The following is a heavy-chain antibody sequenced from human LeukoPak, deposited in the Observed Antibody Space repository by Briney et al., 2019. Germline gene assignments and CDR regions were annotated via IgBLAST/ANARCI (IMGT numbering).Heavy chain of an antibody. Sequence: GGSLRLSCAGSGFTFSSHWIGWVRQAPGKGLEWVAHINQDGSQKYYVDSVEGRFAISRDNSKNTLYLQMNSLRAEDTAVYYCAKDLGGEGWLEYYFDYWGQGTLVTVSS. V-gene: IGHV3-7*03. J-gene: IGHJ4*02. D-gene: IGHD1-26*01. CDR2: INQDGSQK. CDR3: AKDLGGEGWLEYYFDY. CDR1: GFTFSSHW.